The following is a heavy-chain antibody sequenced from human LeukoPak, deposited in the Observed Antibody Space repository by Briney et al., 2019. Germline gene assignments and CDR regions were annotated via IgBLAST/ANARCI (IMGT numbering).Heavy chain of an antibody. D-gene: IGHD4-23*01. Sequence: ASVKVSCKASGYTFTGYYMHWVRQAPGQGLEWMGWINPNSGGTNYAQKFQGWVTMTRDTSISTAYMELSRLRSDDTAVYYCARSDYGGKSTTFDYWGQGTLVTVSS. CDR3: ARSDYGGKSTTFDY. CDR2: INPNSGGT. J-gene: IGHJ4*02. V-gene: IGHV1-2*04. CDR1: GYTFTGYY.